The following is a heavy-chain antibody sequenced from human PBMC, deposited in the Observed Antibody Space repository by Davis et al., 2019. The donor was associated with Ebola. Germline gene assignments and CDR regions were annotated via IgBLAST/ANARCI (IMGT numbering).Heavy chain of an antibody. CDR3: ARRASTVVTVDYYYYGLDV. V-gene: IGHV4-59*08. J-gene: IGHJ6*02. CDR2: VYYSGST. Sequence: SETLSLTCTVSGGSISSYYWSWIRQPPGQGLEWIGHVYYSGSTDYNPSLKSRVTLSVDTSKNQFSLKLSSVTAADTAVYYCARRASTVVTVDYYYYGLDVWGQGTTVTVSS. CDR1: GGSISSYY. D-gene: IGHD4-23*01.